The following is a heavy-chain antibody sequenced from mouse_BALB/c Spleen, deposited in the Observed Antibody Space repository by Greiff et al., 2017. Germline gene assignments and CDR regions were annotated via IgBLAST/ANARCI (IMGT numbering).Heavy chain of an antibody. CDR2: IRRGGGST. D-gene: IGHD2-14*01. CDR1: GFAFSSYD. J-gene: IGHJ3*01. V-gene: IGHV5-12-1*01. Sequence: EVMLVESGGGLVKPGGSLKLSCAASGFAFSSYDMSWVRQTPGKRLEWVAYIRRGGGSTYYPDTVKGRFTISRDNAKNTLYLQRSSLKSEDTAMYDCARQGGYDWFAYWGQGTLVTVSA. CDR3: ARQGGYDWFAY.